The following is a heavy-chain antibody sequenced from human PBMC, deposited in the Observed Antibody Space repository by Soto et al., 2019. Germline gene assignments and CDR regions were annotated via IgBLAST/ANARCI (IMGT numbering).Heavy chain of an antibody. Sequence: SGTLALRCTVSGGSLTAPVYSWRLIRHPLGNAPAWMRYVYHKDNAYPKPARKRRVTITLDGAKNQCSWRMTTFTAADTGLYHCAARPYYYYGLAVWGQGTTVTVSS. CDR2: VYHKDNA. J-gene: IGHJ6*01. CDR3: AARPYYYYGLAV. CDR1: GGSLTAPVYS. V-gene: IGHV4-30-2*01. D-gene: IGHD3-10*01.